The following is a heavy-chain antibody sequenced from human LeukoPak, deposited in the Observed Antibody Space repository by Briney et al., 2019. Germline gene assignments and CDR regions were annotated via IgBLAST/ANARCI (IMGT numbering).Heavy chain of an antibody. V-gene: IGHV3-30*18. CDR2: ITYDGSSE. J-gene: IGHJ4*02. D-gene: IGHD3-16*01. CDR1: GFTFSNYG. Sequence: GGSLRLSCVASGFTFSNYGMHWGRQAPGKGLEWVATITYDGSSEYYADSVKDRFTVSRDNSKNTLYLQMSSLKTEDTAVYYCAKRGDGGHKSLEYWGQGTLVIVSS. CDR3: AKRGDGGHKSLEY.